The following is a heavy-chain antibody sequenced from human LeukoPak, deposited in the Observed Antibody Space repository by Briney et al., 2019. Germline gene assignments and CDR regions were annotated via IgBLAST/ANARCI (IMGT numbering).Heavy chain of an antibody. V-gene: IGHV1-2*02. D-gene: IGHD2/OR15-2a*01. CDR3: AGVASIIAPDAFDI. CDR1: GYTFTGYY. Sequence: ASVKVSCRASGYTFTGYYMHWVRQAPGQGLEWMGWINPNSGGTHYAQKFQGRVTMTRDTSITTAYMDLSRLTSDDTAVYYCAGVASIIAPDAFDIWGQGTMVTVSS. CDR2: INPNSGGT. J-gene: IGHJ3*02.